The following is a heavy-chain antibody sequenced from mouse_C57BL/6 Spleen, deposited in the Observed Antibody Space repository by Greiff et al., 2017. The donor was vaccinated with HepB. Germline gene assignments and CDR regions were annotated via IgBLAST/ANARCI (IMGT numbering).Heavy chain of an antibody. CDR2: ISYDGSN. Sequence: EVKVEESGPGLVKPSQSLSLTCSVTGYSITSGYYWNWIRQFPGNKLEWMGYISYDGSNNYNPSLKNRISITRDTSKNQVFLKLNSVTTEDTATYYCAGYYYCSPAWFAYWGQGTLVTVSA. CDR1: GYSITSGYY. V-gene: IGHV3-6*01. J-gene: IGHJ3*01. D-gene: IGHD1-1*01. CDR3: AGYYYCSPAWFAY.